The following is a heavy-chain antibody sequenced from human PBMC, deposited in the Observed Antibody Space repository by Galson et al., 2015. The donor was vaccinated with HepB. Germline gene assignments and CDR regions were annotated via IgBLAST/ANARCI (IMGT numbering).Heavy chain of an antibody. CDR2: INPYNGRI. D-gene: IGHD1-26*01. CDR3: AKDLLPLSGEPLGLDY. V-gene: IGHV1-18*01. CDR1: GYTFRRYA. J-gene: IGHJ4*02. Sequence: QSGAEVKKPGASVNVSCRASGYTFRRYAISWVRQAPGQGLEWMGWINPYNGRINYAQKLQGRVTMTTDTSTSTAYMELRSLRSDDTAVYYWAKDLLPLSGEPLGLDYWGQGTLVTVSS.